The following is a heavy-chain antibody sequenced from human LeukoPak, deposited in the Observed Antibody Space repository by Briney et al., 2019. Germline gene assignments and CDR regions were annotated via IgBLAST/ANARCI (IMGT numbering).Heavy chain of an antibody. D-gene: IGHD1/OR15-1a*01. CDR1: GFTFTCYG. Sequence: GGSLRLSCAASGFTFTCYGMHWVRQAPGKGLEWVAFIRYHGSNQYYTDSVKGRFTISRDNSQNTLSLQMNSLRTEDTAMYFCARDLGMGTRIDYWGQGTLVTISS. V-gene: IGHV3-30*02. J-gene: IGHJ4*02. CDR3: ARDLGMGTRIDY. CDR2: IRYHGSNQ.